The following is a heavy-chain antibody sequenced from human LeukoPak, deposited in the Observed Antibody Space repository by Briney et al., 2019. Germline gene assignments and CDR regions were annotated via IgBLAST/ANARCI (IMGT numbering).Heavy chain of an antibody. D-gene: IGHD3-22*01. CDR2: IRYDGSNK. CDR1: GFTFSSYG. V-gene: IGHV3-30*02. CDR3: AKDYLRVVVIANDAFDI. J-gene: IGHJ3*02. Sequence: GGSLRLSCAASGFTFSSYGMHWVRQAPGKGLEWVAFIRYDGSNKYYAASVKGRFTISRDNSKNTLYLQMNSLRAEDTAVYYCAKDYLRVVVIANDAFDIWGQGTMVTVSS.